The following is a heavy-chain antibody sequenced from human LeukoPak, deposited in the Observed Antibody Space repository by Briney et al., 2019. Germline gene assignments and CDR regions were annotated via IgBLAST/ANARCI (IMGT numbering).Heavy chain of an antibody. J-gene: IGHJ4*02. Sequence: GGSLRLSCAASGFTFSSYAMSWVRQAPGKGLEWVSAISGSGGSTYYADSVTGRFTISRDNAKNSLYLQMNSLRAEDTAVYYCARVSGSSWYAIDYWGQGTLVTVSS. CDR1: GFTFSSYA. CDR2: ISGSGGST. CDR3: ARVSGSSWYAIDY. D-gene: IGHD6-13*01. V-gene: IGHV3-23*01.